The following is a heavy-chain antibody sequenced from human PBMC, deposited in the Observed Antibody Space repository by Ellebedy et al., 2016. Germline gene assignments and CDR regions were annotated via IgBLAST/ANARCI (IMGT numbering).Heavy chain of an antibody. V-gene: IGHV4-31*03. D-gene: IGHD3-10*01. J-gene: IGHJ3*02. CDR2: IYYSGST. Sequence: SETLSLXXTVSGGSISSGGYYWSWIRQHPGKGLEWIGYIYYSGSTYYNPSLKSRVTISVDTSKNQFSLKLSSVTAADTAVYYCARDHRYYYGSGSYSDAFDIWGQGTMVTVSS. CDR3: ARDHRYYYGSGSYSDAFDI. CDR1: GGSISSGGYY.